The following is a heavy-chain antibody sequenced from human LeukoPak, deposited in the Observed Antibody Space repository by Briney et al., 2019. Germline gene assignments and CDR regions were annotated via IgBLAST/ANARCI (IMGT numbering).Heavy chain of an antibody. V-gene: IGHV4-38-2*02. Sequence: SETLSLTCTVSGGSISSGYYWGWIRQPPGKGLEWIGSIYHSGSTYYNPSLKSRVTISVDTSKNQFPLKLSSVTAADTAVYYCARDRQGPIDYWGQGTLGTVSS. J-gene: IGHJ4*02. CDR1: GGSISSGYY. CDR2: IYHSGST. CDR3: ARDRQGPIDY.